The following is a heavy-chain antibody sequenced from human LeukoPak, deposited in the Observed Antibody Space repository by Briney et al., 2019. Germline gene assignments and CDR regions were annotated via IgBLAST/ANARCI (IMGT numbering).Heavy chain of an antibody. J-gene: IGHJ4*02. CDR1: DDSISSGTYY. CDR2: VFASGTT. CDR3: ARQHRDWDGPRSTTFDY. V-gene: IGHV4-61*02. D-gene: IGHD1-1*01. Sequence: SQTLSLTCTVSDDSISSGTYYWSWIRQPAGKGLEWIGRVFASGTTNYNPSLKGRVTISVDTSKNQFSLKLTSVTAADSALYYCARQHRDWDGPRSTTFDYWGQGTLVTVSS.